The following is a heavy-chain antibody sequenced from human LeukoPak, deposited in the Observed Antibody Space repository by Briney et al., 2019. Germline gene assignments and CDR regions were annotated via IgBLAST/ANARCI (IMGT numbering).Heavy chain of an antibody. CDR1: GFTFRNYG. CDR3: AKDVNVGGDYFDY. V-gene: IGHV3-30*02. Sequence: GGSLRLSCGASGFTFRNYGMHWVRLAPGKGLEWVAFIRYDGSIKYYVDSVKGRFTVSRDKSKNTLYLQMNSLRAEDTAVYYCAKDVNVGGDYFDYWGQGTQVTVSS. CDR2: IRYDGSIK. D-gene: IGHD3-10*01. J-gene: IGHJ4*02.